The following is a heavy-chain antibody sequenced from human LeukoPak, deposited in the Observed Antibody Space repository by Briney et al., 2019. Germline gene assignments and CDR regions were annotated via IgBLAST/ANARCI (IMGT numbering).Heavy chain of an antibody. D-gene: IGHD2-2*01. CDR3: ARDQYPLGVNDAFDI. CDR2: IYTSGST. Sequence: SETLSLTCAVSVGSICSYYWSWIRQPAGKGLEWIGRIYTSGSTNYNPSLKSRVTMSVDTSKNQVSLKVSSVTAADTAVYYCARDQYPLGVNDAFDIWAKGQWSPSLQ. V-gene: IGHV4-4*07. CDR1: VGSICSYY. J-gene: IGHJ3*02.